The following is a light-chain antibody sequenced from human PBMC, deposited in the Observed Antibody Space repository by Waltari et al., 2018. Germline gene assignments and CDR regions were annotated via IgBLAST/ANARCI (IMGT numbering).Light chain of an antibody. V-gene: IGLV7-46*01. Sequence: QAVVTQEPSLTVSPGGTVTLTCGSSIGAVTIVHYPYWLQQKPGQAPRTLIYDTSNKHSWTPARFSGSLLGGKAALTLSGAQPEDEAEYYCLLSYSGASWVFGGGTKLTVL. CDR3: LLSYSGASWV. J-gene: IGLJ3*02. CDR1: IGAVTIVHY. CDR2: DTS.